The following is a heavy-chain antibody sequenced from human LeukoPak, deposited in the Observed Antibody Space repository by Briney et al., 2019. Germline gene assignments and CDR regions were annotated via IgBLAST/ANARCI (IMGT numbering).Heavy chain of an antibody. CDR1: GYTFTSYG. V-gene: IGHV1-69*04. CDR3: ARDRERWLQSSYYGMDV. D-gene: IGHD5-24*01. CDR2: IIPILGIA. Sequence: SVKVSFKASGYTFTSYGISWVRQAPGQGLEWMGRIIPILGIANYAQKFQGRVTITADKSTSTAYMELSSLRSEDTAVYYCARDRERWLQSSYYGMDVWGQGTTVTVSS. J-gene: IGHJ6*02.